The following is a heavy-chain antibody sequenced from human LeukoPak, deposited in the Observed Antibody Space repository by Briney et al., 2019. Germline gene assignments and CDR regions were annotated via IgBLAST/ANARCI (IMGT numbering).Heavy chain of an antibody. CDR1: GYTFTDYY. D-gene: IGHD3-10*01. CDR2: INPSNGGT. CDR3: ARVGYFGSGSYCPY. V-gene: IGHV1-2*02. Sequence: RASVKVSCKASGYTFTDYYIHRVRQAPGQGLEWMGWINPSNGGTNFAQEFQGRVTMTRDTSVSTAYMELSRLTSDDTAVYYCARVGYFGSGSYCPYWGQGTLVTVSS. J-gene: IGHJ4*02.